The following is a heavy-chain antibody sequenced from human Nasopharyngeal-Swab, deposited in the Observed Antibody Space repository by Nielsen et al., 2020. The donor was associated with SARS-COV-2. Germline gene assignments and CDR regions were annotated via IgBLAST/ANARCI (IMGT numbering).Heavy chain of an antibody. Sequence: GGSLRLSCAASGFTFSSYYMNWVRQAPGKGLEWVSYISSSGSTIYYADSVKGRFTISRDNAKNSLYLQMNSLRAEDTAVYYCARGYQWIQLWLYFDYWGQGTLVTVSS. CDR3: ARGYQWIQLWLYFDY. CDR2: ISSSGSTI. V-gene: IGHV3-48*03. J-gene: IGHJ4*02. D-gene: IGHD5-18*01. CDR1: GFTFSSYY.